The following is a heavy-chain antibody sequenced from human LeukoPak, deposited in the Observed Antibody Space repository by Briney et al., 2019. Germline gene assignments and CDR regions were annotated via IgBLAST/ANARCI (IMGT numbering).Heavy chain of an antibody. CDR3: AKVYFGWPYWYCHL. Sequence: GGSRRLSWAASGFTFSSYARSWFRQAPGKGLEWVSAISGSGGSTYYADSVRARFTIPRDNSKNTRSLKMKSRRVEDRDVYYCAKVYFGWPYWYCHLGRSGPRV. CDR2: ISGSGGST. J-gene: IGHJ2*01. D-gene: IGHD2/OR15-2a*01. CDR1: GFTFSSYA. V-gene: IGHV3-23*01.